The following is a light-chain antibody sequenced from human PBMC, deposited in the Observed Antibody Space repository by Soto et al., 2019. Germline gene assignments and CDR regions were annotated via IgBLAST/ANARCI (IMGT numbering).Light chain of an antibody. CDR1: QSVSSD. CDR3: QHIYSIPIT. CDR2: AAS. Sequence: DIQMTQSPSSLSASVGDRVTITCRASQSVSSDLNWYQQKAGKPPKLLIYAASSLQCGVPSRFSGSGSGTHLTLTISSLQPEDFATYYCQHIYSIPITFGQGTRLEIK. J-gene: IGKJ5*01. V-gene: IGKV1-39*01.